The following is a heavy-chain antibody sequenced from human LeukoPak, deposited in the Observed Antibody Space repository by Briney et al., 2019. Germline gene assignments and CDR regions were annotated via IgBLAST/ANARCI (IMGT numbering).Heavy chain of an antibody. J-gene: IGHJ4*02. CDR3: ARTRIAPDY. D-gene: IGHD6-13*01. Sequence: SETLSLTCAVYGGSFSGYCWSWIRQPPGKGLEWIGEINHSGSTNYNPSLKSRVTISVDTSKNQFSLKLSSVTAADTAVYYCARTRIAPDYWGQGTLVTVSS. CDR1: GGSFSGYC. V-gene: IGHV4-34*01. CDR2: INHSGST.